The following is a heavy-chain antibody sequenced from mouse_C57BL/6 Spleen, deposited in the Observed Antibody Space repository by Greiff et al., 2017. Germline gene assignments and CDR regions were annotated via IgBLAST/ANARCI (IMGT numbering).Heavy chain of an antibody. CDR2: LYPSDSET. D-gene: IGHD4-1*01. J-gene: IGHJ3*01. CDR3: ARWDAFAY. Sequence: VQLQQPGAELVRPGSSVKLSCKASGYTFTSYWMDWVKQRPGQGLEWIGNLYPSDSETHYNQKFKDKATLTVDKSSSTAYMQLSSLTSEDSAVYYCARWDAFAYWGQGTLVTVSA. CDR1: GYTFTSYW. V-gene: IGHV1-61*01.